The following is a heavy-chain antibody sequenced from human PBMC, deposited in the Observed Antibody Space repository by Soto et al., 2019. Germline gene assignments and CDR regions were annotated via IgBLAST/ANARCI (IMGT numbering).Heavy chain of an antibody. V-gene: IGHV1-18*01. CDR3: ARDRDYYDSTGYYFWGVENGETYYFDY. J-gene: IGHJ4*02. Sequence: QVQLVQSGAEVKKPGASVKVSCKASGYTFTSYGISWVRQAPGQGLEWMGWMSAYNGNTNYAQKLQGRVTMTTDTATSTEYRELRSLRSDVTAVYYCARDRDYYDSTGYYFWGVENGETYYFDYWGQGTLVTVSS. D-gene: IGHD3-22*01. CDR2: MSAYNGNT. CDR1: GYTFTSYG.